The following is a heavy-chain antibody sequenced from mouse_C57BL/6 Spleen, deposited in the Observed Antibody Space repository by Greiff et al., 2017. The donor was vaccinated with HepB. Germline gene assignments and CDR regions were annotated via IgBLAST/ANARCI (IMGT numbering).Heavy chain of an antibody. J-gene: IGHJ3*01. V-gene: IGHV1-59*01. CDR3: ARSGGNLAWFAY. CDR2: IDPTDSYT. D-gene: IGHD2-1*01. Sequence: QVQLQQPGAELVRPGTSVKLSCKASGYTFTSYWMHWVKQRPGQGLEWIGVIDPTDSYTNYNQKFKGKATLTVDTSSSTAYMQLSSLTSEESAVYYCARSGGNLAWFAYWGQGTLVTVSA. CDR1: GYTFTSYW.